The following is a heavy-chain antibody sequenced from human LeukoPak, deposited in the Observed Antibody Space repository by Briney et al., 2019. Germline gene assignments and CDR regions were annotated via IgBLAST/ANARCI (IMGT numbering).Heavy chain of an antibody. CDR3: ARDQAWLVVSIGAGIDV. V-gene: IGHV1-2*02. D-gene: IGHD6-19*01. Sequence: ASVKVSCKASGYTFTGYYMHWVRQAPGQGLEWMGWINPNSGGTNYAQKFQGRVTMTRDTSISTAYMELSRLRSDDTAVYYCARDQAWLVVSIGAGIDVWGKGTTVTVSS. CDR2: INPNSGGT. J-gene: IGHJ6*03. CDR1: GYTFTGYY.